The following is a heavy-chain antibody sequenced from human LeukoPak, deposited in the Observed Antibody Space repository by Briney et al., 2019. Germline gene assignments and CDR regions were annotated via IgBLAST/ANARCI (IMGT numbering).Heavy chain of an antibody. J-gene: IGHJ4*02. CDR1: GFTFSSHS. V-gene: IGHV3-21*01. CDR3: AREEGTDCGGDCYSGY. CDR2: IDSSSSYI. Sequence: PGGSLRLSCAASGFTFSSHSMNWVRQAPGKGLEWVSPIDSSSSYIYYADSVKGRFTVSRDNAKNSLYLQMNSLRAEDTAVYYCAREEGTDCGGDCYSGYWGQGTLVTVSS. D-gene: IGHD2-21*02.